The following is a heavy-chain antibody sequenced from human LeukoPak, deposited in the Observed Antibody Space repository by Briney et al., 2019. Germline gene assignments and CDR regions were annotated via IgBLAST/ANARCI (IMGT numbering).Heavy chain of an antibody. CDR2: IKQDGSEK. CDR1: GFTFSSYW. D-gene: IGHD3-22*01. V-gene: IGHV3-7*03. CDR3: ARDKGNYDTSGSLFVF. Sequence: PGGSLRLSCAASGFTFSSYWMSWVRQAPGKGLEWVANIKQDGSEKYYLDSVKGRFTISRDNARNSLYLQMNSLRAEDTAVYYCARDKGNYDTSGSLFVFGGQGTLVTVSS. J-gene: IGHJ4*02.